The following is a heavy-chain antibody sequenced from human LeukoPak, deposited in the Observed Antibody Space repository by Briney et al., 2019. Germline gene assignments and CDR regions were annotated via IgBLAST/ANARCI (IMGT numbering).Heavy chain of an antibody. CDR1: GFTFSSYW. Sequence: PGGSLRLSCEASGFTFSSYWMHWVRQAPGKGLVWVSRINSDGSSTNYADSVKGRFTISRDNAKNTLYLQMNRLRAEDTAVYYCARGPQGAWFDPWGQGTLVTVSS. J-gene: IGHJ5*02. CDR2: INSDGSST. V-gene: IGHV3-74*01. CDR3: ARGPQGAWFDP.